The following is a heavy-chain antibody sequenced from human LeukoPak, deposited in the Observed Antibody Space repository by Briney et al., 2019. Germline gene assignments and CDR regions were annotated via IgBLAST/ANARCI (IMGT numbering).Heavy chain of an antibody. D-gene: IGHD1-26*01. CDR2: IYYSGST. Sequence: SETLSLTCTVSGGSVSSGSYYWSWIRQPPGKGLEWIGYIYYSGSTNYNPSLKSRVTISVDTCKNQFSLKLSSVTAADTAVYYCASNLSGSYYNWFDPWGQGTLVTVSS. CDR3: ASNLSGSYYNWFDP. J-gene: IGHJ5*02. CDR1: GGSVSSGSYY. V-gene: IGHV4-61*01.